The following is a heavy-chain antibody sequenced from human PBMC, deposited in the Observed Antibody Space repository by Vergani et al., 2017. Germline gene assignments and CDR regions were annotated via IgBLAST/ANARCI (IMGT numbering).Heavy chain of an antibody. CDR3: ARGADYYGSGSYYFDY. V-gene: IGHV4-61*02. Sequence: QVQLQESGPGLVKPSQTLSLTCTVSGGSISSGSYYWSWIRQPAGKGLEWIGRIYTSGSTNYNPSLKSRVTISVDTSKNQFSLKLSSVTAADTAVYYCARGADYYGSGSYYFDYWGQGTLVTVSS. CDR2: IYTSGST. J-gene: IGHJ4*02. CDR1: GGSISSGSYY. D-gene: IGHD3-10*01.